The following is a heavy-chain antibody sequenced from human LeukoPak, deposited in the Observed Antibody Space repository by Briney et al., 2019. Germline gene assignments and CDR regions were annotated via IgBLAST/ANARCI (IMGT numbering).Heavy chain of an antibody. V-gene: IGHV1-2*02. Sequence: ASVKVSCKASGYTFTGYYMHWVRQAPGQGLEWMGWINPNSGGTNYAQKFQGRVTMTRDTSITTAYMELSRLRSDDTAVYYCARDRPGDSTGYILAYDYWGQGTLVTVSS. D-gene: IGHD3-22*01. CDR3: ARDRPGDSTGYILAYDY. CDR2: INPNSGGT. J-gene: IGHJ4*02. CDR1: GYTFTGYY.